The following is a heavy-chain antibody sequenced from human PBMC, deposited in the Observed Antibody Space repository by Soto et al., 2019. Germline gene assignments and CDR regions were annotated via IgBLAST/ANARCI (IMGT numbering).Heavy chain of an antibody. V-gene: IGHV1-69*12. CDR2: IIPIFGTA. CDR3: ARERSSSWYLGEFDD. CDR1: GGTFSSYA. D-gene: IGHD6-13*01. Sequence: QVQLVQSGAEVKKPGSSVKVSCKASGGTFSSYAISWVRQAPGQGLEWMGGIIPIFGTANYAQKFQGRVTIXXDXPXXTAYMELSSLGSEDAAVYYCARERSSSWYLGEFDDWGQGTLVTVSS. J-gene: IGHJ4*02.